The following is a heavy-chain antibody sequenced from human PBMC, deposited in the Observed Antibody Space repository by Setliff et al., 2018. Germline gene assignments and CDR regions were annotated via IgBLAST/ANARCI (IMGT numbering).Heavy chain of an antibody. Sequence: SETLSLTCAASGGTFSDCYWTWIRQPPGKGLEWIGEINHSGSSNYNPSLKSRVTISVDTSKNQFSLKLSSVPAADTAVYYCARGRNVAARLLDSWGQGARVTVSS. V-gene: IGHV4-34*01. D-gene: IGHD6-6*01. J-gene: IGHJ4*02. CDR2: INHSGSS. CDR3: ARGRNVAARLLDS. CDR1: GGTFSDCY.